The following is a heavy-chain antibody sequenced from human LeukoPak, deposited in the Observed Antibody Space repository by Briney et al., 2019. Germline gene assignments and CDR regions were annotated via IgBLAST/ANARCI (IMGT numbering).Heavy chain of an antibody. CDR1: GGSFSGYY. J-gene: IGHJ5*02. V-gene: IGHV4-34*01. Sequence: SETLSLICAVYGGSFSGYYWSWIRQPPGKGLEWIGEINHSGSTNYNPSLKSRVTISVDTSKNQFSLKLSSVTAADTAVYYCARVRGIAAAGRRCWFDPWGQGTLVTVSS. CDR3: ARVRGIAAAGRRCWFDP. D-gene: IGHD6-13*01. CDR2: INHSGST.